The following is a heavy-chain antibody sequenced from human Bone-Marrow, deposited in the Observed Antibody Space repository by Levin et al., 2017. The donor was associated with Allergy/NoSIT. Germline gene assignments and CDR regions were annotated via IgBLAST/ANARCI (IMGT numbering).Heavy chain of an antibody. CDR3: AKGSRVVIIRGRWFDP. V-gene: IGHV3-23*01. D-gene: IGHD3-3*01. J-gene: IGHJ5*02. Sequence: GESLKISCAASGFTFSSYAMSWVRQAPGKGLEWVSAISGSGGSTYYADSVKGRFTISRDNSKNKLYLQMNSLRAEDTAVYYCAKGSRVVIIRGRWFDPWGQGTLVTVSS. CDR2: ISGSGGST. CDR1: GFTFSSYA.